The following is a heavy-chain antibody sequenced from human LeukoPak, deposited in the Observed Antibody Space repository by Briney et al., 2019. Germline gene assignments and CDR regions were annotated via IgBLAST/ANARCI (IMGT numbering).Heavy chain of an antibody. V-gene: IGHV3-48*04. CDR1: GFTFSSYS. J-gene: IGHJ4*02. CDR2: ISSSGSTI. D-gene: IGHD2-21*01. Sequence: GGSLRLSCAASGFTFSSYSMNWVRQAPGKGPEWVSYISSSGSTIYYADSVKGRFTISRDNAKNSLYLQMNSLRAEDTAVYYCARDAYPYSAYDYWGQGTLVTVSS. CDR3: ARDAYPYSAYDY.